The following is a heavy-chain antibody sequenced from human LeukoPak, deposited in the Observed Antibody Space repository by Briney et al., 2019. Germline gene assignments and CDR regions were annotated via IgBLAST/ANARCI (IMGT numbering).Heavy chain of an antibody. CDR2: IYTSGST. D-gene: IGHD6-13*01. Sequence: SETLSLTCTVSGGSISSYYWSWIRQPAGKGLEWIGRIYTSGSTNYNPSLKSRVTISVDKSKNQFSLKLSSVTAADTAVYYCARGLSIAAAGVFDYWGQGTPVTVSS. V-gene: IGHV4-4*07. CDR3: ARGLSIAAAGVFDY. CDR1: GGSISSYY. J-gene: IGHJ4*02.